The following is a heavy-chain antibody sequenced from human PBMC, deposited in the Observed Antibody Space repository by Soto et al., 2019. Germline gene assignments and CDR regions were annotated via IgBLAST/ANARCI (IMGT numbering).Heavy chain of an antibody. CDR2: IYDSGNS. Sequence: SETLSLTCGVSGDSISSGGSSWNWIRQPPGKGLEWIGEIYDSGNSYYNPSLRSRVTISVDRSKNQFSLKLSSVTAADTAVFYCARVSAAGTVFDYWGQGTLVTVSS. D-gene: IGHD6-13*01. CDR3: ARVSAAGTVFDY. CDR1: GDSISSGGSS. V-gene: IGHV4-30-2*01. J-gene: IGHJ4*02.